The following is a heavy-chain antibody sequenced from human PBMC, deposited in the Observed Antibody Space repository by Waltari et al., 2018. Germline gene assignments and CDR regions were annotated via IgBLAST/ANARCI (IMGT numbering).Heavy chain of an antibody. V-gene: IGHV3-7*01. CDR2: IKHDGTES. CDR1: GFNFNNYW. J-gene: IGHJ4*02. Sequence: EVQLVESGGGLVQPGGSLRLSCGASGFNFNNYWMDWVRQAPGKGLEWVANIKHDGTESHYVGSVKGRFTVSRDNAHNLLYLQMDSLRVEDTAVYYCSVSLNSWGQGTLVTVSS. CDR3: SVSLNS.